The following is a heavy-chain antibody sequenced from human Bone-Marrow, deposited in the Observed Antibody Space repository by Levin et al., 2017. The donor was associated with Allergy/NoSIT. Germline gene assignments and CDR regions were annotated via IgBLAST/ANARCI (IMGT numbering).Heavy chain of an antibody. CDR2: IYYSGAT. CDR1: GDSLSSGDYY. V-gene: IGHV4-31*01. CDR3: ARGGNYGDYVWYFDL. J-gene: IGHJ2*01. Sequence: SETLSLTCTVSGDSLSSGDYYWSWIRQHPGKGLEWIGYIYYSGATFYNPSLQSAVTISVDTSKNQFSLRLTSVTAADTAVYYCARGGNYGDYVWYFDLWGRGTLVTVSS. D-gene: IGHD4-17*01.